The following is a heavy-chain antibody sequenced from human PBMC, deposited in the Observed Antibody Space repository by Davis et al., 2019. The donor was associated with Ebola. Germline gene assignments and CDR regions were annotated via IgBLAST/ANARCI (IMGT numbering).Heavy chain of an antibody. CDR3: AKDLHPSPSSVYYYYYMDV. Sequence: PGGSLRLSCAASGFTFSSYGMHWVRQAPGKGLEWVAVISYDGSNKYYADSVKGRFTISRDNSKNTLYLQMNSLRAEDTAVYYCAKDLHPSPSSVYYYYYMDVWGKGTTVTVSS. J-gene: IGHJ6*03. D-gene: IGHD5/OR15-5a*01. CDR1: GFTFSSYG. CDR2: ISYDGSNK. V-gene: IGHV3-30*18.